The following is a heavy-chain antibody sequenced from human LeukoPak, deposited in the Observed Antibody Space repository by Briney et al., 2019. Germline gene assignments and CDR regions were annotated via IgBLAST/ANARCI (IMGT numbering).Heavy chain of an antibody. CDR2: ISWNSGSI. CDR1: GFTFDDYA. Sequence: PGRSLRLSCAASGFTFDDYAMHWVRQAPGKGLEWVSGISWNSGSIGYADSVKGRFTISRDNAKNSLYLQMNSLRAEDTALYYCAREGSGWPFDYWGQGTLVTVSS. V-gene: IGHV3-9*01. J-gene: IGHJ4*02. CDR3: AREGSGWPFDY. D-gene: IGHD6-19*01.